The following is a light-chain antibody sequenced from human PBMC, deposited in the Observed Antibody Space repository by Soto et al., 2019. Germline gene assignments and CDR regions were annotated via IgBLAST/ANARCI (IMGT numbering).Light chain of an antibody. J-gene: IGLJ3*02. Sequence: QSVLTQPPSASGTPGQRVTISCSGSSSNIGSNYVYWYQQLPGTAPKLLIYRNNQRPSGVRDRFSGSKSGTSASLAISGLRSEDEAHYYCAAWDDSLSGWVFGGGTKLTVL. CDR2: RNN. V-gene: IGLV1-47*01. CDR1: SSNIGSNY. CDR3: AAWDDSLSGWV.